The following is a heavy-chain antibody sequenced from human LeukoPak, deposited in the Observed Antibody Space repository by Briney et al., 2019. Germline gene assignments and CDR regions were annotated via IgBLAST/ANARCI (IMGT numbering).Heavy chain of an antibody. CDR2: ISYDGSNK. Sequence: GRSLRLSCAASGFTFSSYGMHWVRQAPGKGLEWVAVISYDGSNKYYADSVKGRFTISRDNSKNTLYLQMNSLRAEDTAVYYCAKDRGSSSPVGYWGQGTLVTVSS. D-gene: IGHD6-13*01. J-gene: IGHJ4*02. V-gene: IGHV3-30*18. CDR1: GFTFSSYG. CDR3: AKDRGSSSPVGY.